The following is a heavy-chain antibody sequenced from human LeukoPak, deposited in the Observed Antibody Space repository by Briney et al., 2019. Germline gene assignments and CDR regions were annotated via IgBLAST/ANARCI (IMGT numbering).Heavy chain of an antibody. CDR2: IIPIFGTA. D-gene: IGHD5-24*01. Sequence: GASVKVSCKPSGGTFSSYAISWVRQAPGQGLEWMGRIIPIFGTANYAQKFQGRVTITTDESTSTAYMELSSLRSEDTAVYYCARDVSHQGDGGYYFDYWGQGTLVTVSS. J-gene: IGHJ4*02. CDR1: GGTFSSYA. CDR3: ARDVSHQGDGGYYFDY. V-gene: IGHV1-69*05.